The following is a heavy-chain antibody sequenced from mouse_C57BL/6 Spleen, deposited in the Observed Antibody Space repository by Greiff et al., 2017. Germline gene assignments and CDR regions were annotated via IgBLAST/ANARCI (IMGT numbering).Heavy chain of an antibody. CDR3: ARLGYDYDGFAY. D-gene: IGHD2-4*01. CDR1: GYTFTSYG. J-gene: IGHJ3*01. V-gene: IGHV1-81*01. CDR2: IYPRSGNT. Sequence: QVQLKESGAELARPGASVKLSCKASGYTFTSYGISWVKQRTGQGLEWIGEIYPRSGNTYYNEKFKGTATLTADKSSSTAYMELRSLTSEDSAVYFCARLGYDYDGFAYWGQGTLVTVSA.